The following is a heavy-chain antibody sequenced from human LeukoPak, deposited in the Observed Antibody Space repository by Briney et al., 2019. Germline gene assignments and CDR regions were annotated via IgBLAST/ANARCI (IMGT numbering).Heavy chain of an antibody. D-gene: IGHD2-2*01. CDR2: ISAYNGNT. Sequence: GASVKVSCKAPGYTFTSYGISWVRQAPGQGLEWMGWISAYNGNTNYAQKLQGRVTMTTDTSTSTAYMELRSLRSDDTAVYYCARGIWVRRPKVPAAQPNYYYYYMDVWGKGTTVTVSS. V-gene: IGHV1-18*01. J-gene: IGHJ6*03. CDR3: ARGIWVRRPKVPAAQPNYYYYYMDV. CDR1: GYTFTSYG.